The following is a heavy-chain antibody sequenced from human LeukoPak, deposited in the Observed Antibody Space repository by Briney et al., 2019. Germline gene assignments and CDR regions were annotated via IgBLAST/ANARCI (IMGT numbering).Heavy chain of an antibody. V-gene: IGHV1-8*01. J-gene: IGHJ4*02. CDR2: MNPNSGNT. D-gene: IGHD3-3*01. Sequence: ASVKVSCKDSGYTFTSYDINWVRQATGQGLEWMGWMNPNSGNTGYAQKFQGRVTMTRNTSISTAYMELSSLRSEDTAVYYCARGATLYDFWSGYQNFDYWGQGTLVTVSS. CDR3: ARGATLYDFWSGYQNFDY. CDR1: GYTFTSYD.